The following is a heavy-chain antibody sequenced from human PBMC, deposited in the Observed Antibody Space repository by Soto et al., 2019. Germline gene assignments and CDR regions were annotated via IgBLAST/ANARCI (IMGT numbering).Heavy chain of an antibody. CDR3: ASSNIVAAPYGMDV. J-gene: IGHJ6*02. Sequence: QVQLVQSGAEVKKPGASVKVSCKASGYTFTRYAMHWVRQAPGQRLEWMEWINAGNGNTKYSQKFQGRVTITRDTSASTAYMELSSLRSEDTAVYYCASSNIVAAPYGMDVWGQGTTVTVSS. D-gene: IGHD6-13*01. CDR2: INAGNGNT. CDR1: GYTFTRYA. V-gene: IGHV1-3*01.